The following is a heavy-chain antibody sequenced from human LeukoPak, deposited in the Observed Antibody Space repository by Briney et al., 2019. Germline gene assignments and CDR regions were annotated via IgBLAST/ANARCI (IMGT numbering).Heavy chain of an antibody. CDR1: GGSFSNYF. V-gene: IGHV4-34*01. J-gene: IGHJ4*02. CDR3: ALSTTRVTTRTLDH. CDR2: VSQSGST. Sequence: SETLSLTCAVHGGSFSNYFWTWIRQPPGKGLEWIGEVSQSGSTRYNPSLESRVSISVGMSNNQSPLRLSSVTAADTAIYFCALSTTRVTTRTLDHWGQGTLVTVSS. D-gene: IGHD4-17*01.